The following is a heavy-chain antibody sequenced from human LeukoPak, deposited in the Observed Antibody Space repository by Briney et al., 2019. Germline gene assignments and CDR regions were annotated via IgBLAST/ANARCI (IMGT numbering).Heavy chain of an antibody. CDR1: SGSISTNNYY. D-gene: IGHD3-10*01. V-gene: IGHV4-39*01. J-gene: IGHJ4*02. Sequence: SETLSLTCTVSSGSISTNNYYWGWVRQPPGKALEWIGNIFYSGSTYYNPSLKSRVTISVDTSKNQFSLKLSSVTAADTALYYCAKHYMGSSYNHGLDCWGQGTLVTVSS. CDR2: IFYSGST. CDR3: AKHYMGSSYNHGLDC.